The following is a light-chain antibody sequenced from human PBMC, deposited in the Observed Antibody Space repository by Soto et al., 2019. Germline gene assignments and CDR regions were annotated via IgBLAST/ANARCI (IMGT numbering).Light chain of an antibody. Sequence: ELVMTQSPATLSLSPGERATLSCRASQSVSSSYLSWYQQKPGQAPRLLIYGASTRATGIPARFSGSASGTEFTLTISSLQSEDFAVYYCQQYNNWPPITFGQGTRLEI. J-gene: IGKJ5*01. CDR2: GAS. V-gene: IGKV3D-7*01. CDR3: QQYNNWPPIT. CDR1: QSVSSSY.